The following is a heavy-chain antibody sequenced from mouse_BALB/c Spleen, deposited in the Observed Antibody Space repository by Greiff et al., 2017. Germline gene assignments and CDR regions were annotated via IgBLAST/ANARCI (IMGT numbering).Heavy chain of an antibody. J-gene: IGHJ3*01. D-gene: IGHD1-2*01. CDR1: GFTFSSYS. CDR3: ARDRGITTAMVAY. CDR2: INSNGGST. V-gene: IGHV5-6-3*01. Sequence: EVKLVESGGGLVQPGGSLKLSCAASGFTFSSYSMSWVRQTPDKRLELVATINSNGGSTYYPDSVKGRFTISRDNAKNTLYLQMSSLKSEDTAMYYCARDRGITTAMVAYWGQGTLVTVSA.